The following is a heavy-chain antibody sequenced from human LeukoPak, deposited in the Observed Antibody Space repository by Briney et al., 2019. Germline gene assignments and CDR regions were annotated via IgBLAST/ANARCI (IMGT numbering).Heavy chain of an antibody. V-gene: IGHV3-23*01. CDR3: AKDLTREQWLGGHYGMDV. CDR2: ISGSGGST. J-gene: IGHJ6*02. D-gene: IGHD6-19*01. Sequence: GGSLRLSCAASGFTFSSYAMSWVRQAPGKGLEWVSAISGSGGSTYYADSVKGRFTISRDNSKNTLYLQMNSLRAEDTAVYYCAKDLTREQWLGGHYGMDVWGQGTTVTVSS. CDR1: GFTFSSYA.